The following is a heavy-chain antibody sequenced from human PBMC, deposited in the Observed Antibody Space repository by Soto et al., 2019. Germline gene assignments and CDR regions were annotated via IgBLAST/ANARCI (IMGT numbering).Heavy chain of an antibody. V-gene: IGHV3-30*18. CDR1: GFTFSSYG. CDR2: ISYDGSNK. Sequence: QVQLVESGGGVFQPGRSLRLSCAASGFTFSSYGMHWVRQAPGKGLEWVAVISYDGSNKYYADSVKGRFTISRDNSKNTLYLQMNSLRAEDTAVYYCAKEAHIVVVTASNDAFDIWGQGTMVTVSS. J-gene: IGHJ3*02. CDR3: AKEAHIVVVTASNDAFDI. D-gene: IGHD2-21*02.